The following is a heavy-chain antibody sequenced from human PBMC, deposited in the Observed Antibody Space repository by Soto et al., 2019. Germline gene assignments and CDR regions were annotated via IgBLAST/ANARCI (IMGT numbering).Heavy chain of an antibody. Sequence: GSLRLSCASSGFTFSSYWMHWVRQAPGKGLVWVSRINSDGSRTSYADSAKGRFTISRDNAKNTVYLQMNSLRAEDTAVYYCARGDGDYYDGNGYLGRHWGQGTLVTVSS. CDR3: ARGDGDYYDGNGYLGRH. J-gene: IGHJ4*02. CDR1: GFTFSSYW. CDR2: INSDGSRT. V-gene: IGHV3-74*01. D-gene: IGHD3-22*01.